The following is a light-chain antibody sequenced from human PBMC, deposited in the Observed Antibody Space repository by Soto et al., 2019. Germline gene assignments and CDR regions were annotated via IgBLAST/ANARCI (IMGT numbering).Light chain of an antibody. CDR1: QSVSSSS. J-gene: IGKJ1*01. Sequence: EIVLTHSPGTLSLSPGERATLSCRASQSVSSSSITWYQQKPGQAPRLLIYGASTRATGIPDRFSGSGSGTDFSLTISRLEPEDFAVYYCHQYGSSPATFGQGTKVDIK. CDR3: HQYGSSPAT. CDR2: GAS. V-gene: IGKV3-20*01.